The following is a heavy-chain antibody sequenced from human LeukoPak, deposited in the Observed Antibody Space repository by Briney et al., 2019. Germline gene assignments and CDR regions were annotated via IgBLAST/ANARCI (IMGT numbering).Heavy chain of an antibody. CDR2: INPNSGGT. J-gene: IGHJ3*02. CDR3: ERHPLYDSSSDDAFDI. Sequence: ASVKVSCKASGYTFTGYYMHWVRQAPGQGLEWMGWINPNSGGTNYAQKFQGRVTMTRDTSISTAYMELSRLRSDDTAVYYCERHPLYDSSSDDAFDIWGQGTMVTVSS. CDR1: GYTFTGYY. V-gene: IGHV1-2*02. D-gene: IGHD3-22*01.